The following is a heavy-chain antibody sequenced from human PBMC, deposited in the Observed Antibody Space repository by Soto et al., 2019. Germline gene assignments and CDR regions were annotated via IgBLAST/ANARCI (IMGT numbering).Heavy chain of an antibody. CDR3: ARHGSY. V-gene: IGHV1-8*01. CDR1: GYTFTSYN. J-gene: IGHJ4*02. CDR2: MNPNSGNT. Sequence: GASVKVSCKASGYTFTSYNINWVRQAPGQGLEWMGWMNPNSGNTGYAQTFQDRITLTRDTSITTAYMEPSSLRSDDTAVYYCARHGSYWGQGTLVTVSS.